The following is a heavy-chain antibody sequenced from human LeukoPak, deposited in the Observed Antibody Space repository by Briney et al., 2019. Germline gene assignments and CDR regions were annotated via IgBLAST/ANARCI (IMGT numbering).Heavy chain of an antibody. CDR1: GGSISSGGYY. CDR3: ARVLLMVYWFDP. J-gene: IGHJ5*02. Sequence: SETLSLTCTVSGGSISSGGYYWSWIRQHPGKGLEWIGYIYYSGSTYYNPSLKSRVTISVVTSKNQFSLKLSSVTAADTAVYYCARVLLMVYWFDPWGQGTLVTVSS. D-gene: IGHD2-8*01. V-gene: IGHV4-31*03. CDR2: IYYSGST.